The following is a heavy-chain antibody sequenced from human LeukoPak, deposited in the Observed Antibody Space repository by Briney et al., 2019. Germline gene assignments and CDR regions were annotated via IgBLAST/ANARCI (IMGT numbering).Heavy chain of an antibody. CDR2: IKEDGSEK. Sequence: GGSLRLSCAASGFIFSRYWMNWVRQAPGKGLEWVANIKEDGSEKYSVDSVKGRFTISRDNAKNSLYLQMISLRAEDTAVYYCTRDATYYLRYGYFDYWGQGTLVTVSS. J-gene: IGHJ4*02. CDR3: TRDATYYLRYGYFDY. D-gene: IGHD2/OR15-2a*01. V-gene: IGHV3-7*01. CDR1: GFIFSRYW.